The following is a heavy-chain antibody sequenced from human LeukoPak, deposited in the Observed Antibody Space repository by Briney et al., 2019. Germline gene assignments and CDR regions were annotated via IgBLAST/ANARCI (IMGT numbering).Heavy chain of an antibody. Sequence: PGGSLRLSCAASGFTFSSYAMSWVRQAPGKGLEWVSAISGSGGSTYYADSVKGRFTISRDNSKNTLYLQMNSLRAEDTAVYYCAGGYCSGGSCYTSDSFDYWGQGTLVTVSS. CDR2: ISGSGGST. V-gene: IGHV3-23*01. D-gene: IGHD2-15*01. CDR3: AGGYCSGGSCYTSDSFDY. CDR1: GFTFSSYA. J-gene: IGHJ4*02.